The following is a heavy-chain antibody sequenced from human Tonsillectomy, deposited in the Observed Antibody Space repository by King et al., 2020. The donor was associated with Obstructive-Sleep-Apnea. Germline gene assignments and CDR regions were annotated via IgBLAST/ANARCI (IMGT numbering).Heavy chain of an antibody. CDR1: GFTFSSYA. CDR2: ISGIGGSA. V-gene: IGHV3-23*04. Sequence: VQLVESGGGLVQPGGSLRLSCAASGFTFSSYAMSWVRQAPGKGLEWVSAISGIGGSAYYADSVKGRFTISRDNSKNTLYLQMNSLRAEDTAVYYYAKDARYSSGWYAFDYWGQGTLVTVSS. D-gene: IGHD6-19*01. CDR3: AKDARYSSGWYAFDY. J-gene: IGHJ4*02.